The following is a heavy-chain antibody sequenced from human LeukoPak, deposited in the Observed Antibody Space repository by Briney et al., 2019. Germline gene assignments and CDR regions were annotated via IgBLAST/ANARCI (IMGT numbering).Heavy chain of an antibody. J-gene: IGHJ4*02. CDR2: IVVGSGNT. Sequence: GTSVKASCKASGFTFTSSAVQWGRQARGQRLEWLGWIVVGSGNTNYAQKFQARVTITRDMPTSTAYLELSSLRSEDTAVYYCGAGDSSDFDYWGQGTLVTVSS. V-gene: IGHV1-58*01. D-gene: IGHD3-22*01. CDR3: GAGDSSDFDY. CDR1: GFTFTSSA.